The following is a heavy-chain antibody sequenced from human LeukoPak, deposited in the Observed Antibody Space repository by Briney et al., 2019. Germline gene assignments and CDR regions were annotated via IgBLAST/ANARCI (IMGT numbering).Heavy chain of an antibody. Sequence: GGSLRLSCAASGFTSSDYSMTCIRHAPGKGLERVSYISSSGSDTNYADSVKGRFTISRDNAKNSLYLQMNSLRAEDTAVYYCARVRGSYSFDYWGQGTLVTVSS. V-gene: IGHV3-11*06. CDR3: ARVRGSYSFDY. CDR2: ISSSGSDT. D-gene: IGHD1-26*01. J-gene: IGHJ4*02. CDR1: GFTSSDYS.